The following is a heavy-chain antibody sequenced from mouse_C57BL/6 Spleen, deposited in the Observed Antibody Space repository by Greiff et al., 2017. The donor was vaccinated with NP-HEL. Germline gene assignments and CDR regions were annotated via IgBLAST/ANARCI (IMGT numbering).Heavy chain of an antibody. J-gene: IGHJ4*01. D-gene: IGHD1-1*01. Sequence: EVKLVESGGGLVQSGRSLRLSCATSGFTFSDFYMEWVRQAPGKGLEWIAASRNTANDYTTEYSASVKGRFIVSRDTSQSILYLQMNALRAEDTAIYYCARENLITTVGAMDYWGQGTSVTVSS. V-gene: IGHV7-1*01. CDR2: SRNTANDYTT. CDR1: GFTFSDFY. CDR3: ARENLITTVGAMDY.